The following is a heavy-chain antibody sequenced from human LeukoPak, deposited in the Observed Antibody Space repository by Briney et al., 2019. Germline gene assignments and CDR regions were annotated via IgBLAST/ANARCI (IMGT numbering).Heavy chain of an antibody. CDR1: GGTFSSYA. CDR3: AREPGYDFPNWFDP. D-gene: IGHD5-12*01. CDR2: ISAYNGNT. V-gene: IGHV1-18*01. J-gene: IGHJ5*02. Sequence: ASVKVSCMPPGGTFSSYAISWVRQAPGQGLEWMGWISAYNGNTNYAQKLQGRVTMTTDTSTSTAYMELRSLRSDDTAVYYCAREPGYDFPNWFDPWGQGTLVTVSS.